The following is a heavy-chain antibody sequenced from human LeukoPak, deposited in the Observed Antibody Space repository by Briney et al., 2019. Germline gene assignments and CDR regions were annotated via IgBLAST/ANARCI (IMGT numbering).Heavy chain of an antibody. D-gene: IGHD3-3*01. CDR3: AREPLWSGYSYYYYYMDV. Sequence: ASETLSLTCTVSGGSISSYYWSWIRQPAGKGLEWIGRIYTSGYTNSNPSLKSRVTMSVDTSKNQFSLKLSSVTAADTAVYYCAREPLWSGYSYYYYYMDVWGKGTTVTVSS. CDR1: GGSISSYY. CDR2: IYTSGYT. J-gene: IGHJ6*03. V-gene: IGHV4-4*07.